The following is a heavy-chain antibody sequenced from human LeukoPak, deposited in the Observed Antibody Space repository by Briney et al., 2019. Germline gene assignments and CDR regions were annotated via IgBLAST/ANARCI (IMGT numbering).Heavy chain of an antibody. CDR1: GFTFSDYY. CDR2: ISSSGSTI. CDR3: ARDYFTFGGVIVAS. Sequence: GGSLRLSCAASGFTFSDYYMSSIREAPGKGLEWVSYISSSGSTIHYADSVKGRFTISRDNAKNSLYLQMNSLRAEDTAVYYCARDYFTFGGVIVASWGQGTLVTVSS. V-gene: IGHV3-11*04. J-gene: IGHJ5*02. D-gene: IGHD3-16*02.